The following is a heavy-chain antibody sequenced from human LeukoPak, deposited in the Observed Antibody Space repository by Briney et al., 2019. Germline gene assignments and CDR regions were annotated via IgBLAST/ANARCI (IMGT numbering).Heavy chain of an antibody. V-gene: IGHV1-58*01. D-gene: IGHD1-1*01. CDR2: IVVGSGNT. Sequence: SVKVSCKASGFTFTSSAVQWVRQARGQRLEWIGWIVVGSGNTNYAQKFQERVTITRDMSTSTAYMELSSLRSEDTAVYYCAADGNEYNWFDPWGQGTLVTVSS. J-gene: IGHJ5*02. CDR3: AADGNEYNWFDP. CDR1: GFTFTSSA.